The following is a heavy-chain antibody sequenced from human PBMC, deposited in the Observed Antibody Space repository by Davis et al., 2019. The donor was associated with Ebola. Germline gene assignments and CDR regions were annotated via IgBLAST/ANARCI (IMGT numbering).Heavy chain of an antibody. Sequence: GGSLRLSCAASGFTFSSYAMHWVRQAPGKGLEWVAVISYDGSNKYYADSVKGRFTISRDNYKNTLYLQMNSLRAEDTAVYYCAKGGSETVTGMDVWGKGTTVTVSS. D-gene: IGHD4-17*01. V-gene: IGHV3-30-3*01. J-gene: IGHJ6*04. CDR1: GFTFSSYA. CDR2: ISYDGSNK. CDR3: AKGGSETVTGMDV.